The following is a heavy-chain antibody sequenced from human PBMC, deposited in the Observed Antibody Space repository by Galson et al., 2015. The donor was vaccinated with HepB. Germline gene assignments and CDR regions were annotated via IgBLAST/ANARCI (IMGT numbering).Heavy chain of an antibody. Sequence: LRLSCAASGFTFSDYHMSWIRQAPGKGLEWVSYISSSSSYTNYADSVKGRFTISRDNAKNSLYLQMNSLRAEDTAVYYCAREGFRIGLWFGELSKGWFDPWGQGTLVTVSS. J-gene: IGHJ5*02. CDR2: ISSSSSYT. V-gene: IGHV3-11*05. CDR3: AREGFRIGLWFGELSKGWFDP. D-gene: IGHD3-10*01. CDR1: GFTFSDYH.